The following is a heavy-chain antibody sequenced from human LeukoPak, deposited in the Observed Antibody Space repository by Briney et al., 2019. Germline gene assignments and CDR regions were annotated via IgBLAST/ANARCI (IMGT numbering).Heavy chain of an antibody. CDR1: GFTFSTYA. V-gene: IGHV3-23*01. CDR2: ISGSGGST. J-gene: IGHJ4*02. CDR3: AKDKGSSTSCYDY. Sequence: GGSLRLSCAASGFTFSTYAMNWVRQAPGKGLEWVSTISGSGGSTYYADSVKGRFTTSRDNSKNTLYVQMNSLRAEDTAVYYCAKDKGSSTSCYDYWGQGTLVTVSS. D-gene: IGHD2-2*01.